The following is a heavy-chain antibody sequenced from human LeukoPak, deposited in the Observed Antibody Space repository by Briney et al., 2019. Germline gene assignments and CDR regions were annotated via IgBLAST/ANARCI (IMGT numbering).Heavy chain of an antibody. CDR3: ARVGQLAGSYYYYYMDV. J-gene: IGHJ6*03. Sequence: ASVKVSCKASGYTFTSYGISWVRQAPGQGLEWMGWISAYNGNTNYAQKLQGRVTMTTDTSTSTAYMELRSLRSDDTAVYYCARVGQLAGSYYYYYMDVWGKGTTVTVSS. D-gene: IGHD6-6*01. CDR1: GYTFTSYG. CDR2: ISAYNGNT. V-gene: IGHV1-18*01.